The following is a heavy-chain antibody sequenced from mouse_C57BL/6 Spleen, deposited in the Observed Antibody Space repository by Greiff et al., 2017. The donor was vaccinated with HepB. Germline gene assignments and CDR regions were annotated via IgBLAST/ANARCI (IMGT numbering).Heavy chain of an antibody. CDR3: ASEDDYDPSFAY. CDR1: GYSITSGYY. D-gene: IGHD2-4*01. J-gene: IGHJ3*01. Sequence: DVQLQESGPGLVKPSQSLSLTCSVTGYSITSGYYWNWIRQFPGNKLEWMGYISYDGSNNYNPSLKNRISITRDTSKNQFFLKLNSVTTEDTATYYCASEDDYDPSFAYWGQVTLVTVSA. V-gene: IGHV3-6*01. CDR2: ISYDGSN.